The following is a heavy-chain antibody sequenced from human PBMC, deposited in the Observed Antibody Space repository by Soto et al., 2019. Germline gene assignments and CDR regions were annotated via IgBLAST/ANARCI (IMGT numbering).Heavy chain of an antibody. CDR1: NYDFRDYG. CDR2: ISPYNGDT. J-gene: IGHJ4*02. CDR3: ARDLPPYDPPYSVVVARFDY. V-gene: IGHV1-18*01. D-gene: IGHD2-21*01. Sequence: QVQLVQSGPEMKEPGASVKVSCKASNYDFRDYGFSWVRQAPGQGLEWLGWISPYNGDTNYAHKFQGSVTFTTASTTNTAYMELRSLRSDDTAMYYCARDLPPYDPPYSVVVARFDYWGQGTLVTVSS.